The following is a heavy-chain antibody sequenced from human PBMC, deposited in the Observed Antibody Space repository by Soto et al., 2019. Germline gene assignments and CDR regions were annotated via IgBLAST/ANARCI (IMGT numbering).Heavy chain of an antibody. CDR1: GGSFCGYY. D-gene: IGHD2-15*01. V-gene: IGHV4-34*01. CDR2: INHSGST. J-gene: IGHJ5*02. CDR3: ARGMVVVAAIPNWFDP. Sequence: PSETLSLTCAVYGGSFCGYYWSWIRQPPGKGLEWIGGINHSGSTNYNPSLKSRVTISVDTSKNQFSLKLSSVTAADTAVYYCARGMVVVAAIPNWFDPWGQGTLVTVSS.